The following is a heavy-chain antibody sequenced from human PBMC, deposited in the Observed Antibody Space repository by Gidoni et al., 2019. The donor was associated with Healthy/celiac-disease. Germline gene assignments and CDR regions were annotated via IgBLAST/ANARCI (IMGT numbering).Heavy chain of an antibody. CDR3: VKGHSYGYAVYFDY. Sequence: EVQLVESGGGLVQPGGSLRLSCSASGFTFSSYAMHWVRQAPGKGLEYVQAIIRNGGSTYYADSVKVSFTISRDNSKNTLYLQMSSLRAEDTAVYYFVKGHSYGYAVYFDYGGQGTLVTVSS. CDR1: GFTFSSYA. CDR2: IIRNGGST. J-gene: IGHJ4*02. D-gene: IGHD5-18*01. V-gene: IGHV3-64D*08.